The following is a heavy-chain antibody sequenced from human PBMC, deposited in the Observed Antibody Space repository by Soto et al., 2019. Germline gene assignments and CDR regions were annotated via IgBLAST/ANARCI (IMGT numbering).Heavy chain of an antibody. CDR1: GDSISNGGYS. CDR2: IYHTGGT. J-gene: IGHJ4*02. D-gene: IGHD3-22*01. CDR3: ARDSRSGYYLEY. Sequence: HLQLQESGSGLVEPSQTLSLTCAVSGDSISNGGYSWNWIRQPPGKGLEWIAYIYHTGGTDVNPSLTSRVTIPVDSSNNQFSLKLKSVTAADTAVYYCARDSRSGYYLEYWGQGTLITVSS. V-gene: IGHV4-30-2*01.